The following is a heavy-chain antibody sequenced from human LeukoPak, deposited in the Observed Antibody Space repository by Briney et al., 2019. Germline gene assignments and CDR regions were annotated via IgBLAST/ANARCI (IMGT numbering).Heavy chain of an antibody. CDR1: GGSFRSSSYN. D-gene: IGHD1-26*01. CDR2: IHYTGTT. Sequence: PSETLSLTCTVSGGSFRSSSYNWGWIRQPPGKGLECIESIHYTGTTYYNPSLKSRVSISADTSRNQFSLKVSSVTAADTAMCYCARTGGSFYFYYYMDVWGKGTTVTVSS. J-gene: IGHJ6*03. CDR3: ARTGGSFYFYYYMDV. V-gene: IGHV4-39*07.